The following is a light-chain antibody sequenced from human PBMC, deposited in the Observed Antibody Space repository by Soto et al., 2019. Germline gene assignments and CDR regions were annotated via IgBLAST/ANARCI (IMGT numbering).Light chain of an antibody. CDR3: QQRSDWPSLT. V-gene: IGKV3-11*01. Sequence: EIVLTQSPATLSLSPGERATLSCRASQSVSSYLAWYQQKPGQAPRLLIYDTSNRATGIPARFSGSGSGTDFTLTISSLEPEDFAVYYCQQRSDWPSLTFGGGTKVVIQ. CDR2: DTS. CDR1: QSVSSY. J-gene: IGKJ4*01.